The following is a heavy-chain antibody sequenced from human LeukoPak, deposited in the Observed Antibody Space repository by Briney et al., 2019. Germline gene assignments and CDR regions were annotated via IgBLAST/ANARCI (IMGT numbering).Heavy chain of an antibody. V-gene: IGHV3-21*01. CDR3: ARDHLAALCYYFDY. Sequence: PGGSLRLSCAAPGFTFSNYNMNWLRQAPGKGLEWISSITSSSSYKFYADSVKGRFTISRDNAKNSLYLQMNSLRAEDTAVYYCARDHLAALCYYFDYWGQGTLVTVSS. J-gene: IGHJ4*02. D-gene: IGHD6-6*01. CDR1: GFTFSNYN. CDR2: ITSSSSYK.